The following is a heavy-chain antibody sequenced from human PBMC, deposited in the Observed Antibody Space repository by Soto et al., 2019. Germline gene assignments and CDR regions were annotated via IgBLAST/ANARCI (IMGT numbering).Heavy chain of an antibody. V-gene: IGHV3-30*18. J-gene: IGHJ5*02. CDR3: AKDREPYILWFGEEPSVNWFDP. CDR2: ISYDGSNK. Sequence: QVQLVESGGGVVQPGRSLRLSCAASGFTFSSYGMHWVRQAPGKGLEWVAVISYDGSNKYYADSVKGRFTISRDNSKNKLYLQMNSLRAEDTAVYYCAKDREPYILWFGEEPSVNWFDPWGQGTLVTVSS. D-gene: IGHD3-10*01. CDR1: GFTFSSYG.